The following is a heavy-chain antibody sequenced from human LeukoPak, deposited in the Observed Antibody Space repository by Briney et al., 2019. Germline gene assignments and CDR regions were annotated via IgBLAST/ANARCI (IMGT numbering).Heavy chain of an antibody. J-gene: IGHJ6*04. D-gene: IGHD3-10*02. CDR3: AELGITMIGGV. V-gene: IGHV3-23*01. CDR1: GFTFITYG. Sequence: GGSLRLSCGASGFTFITYGMNWVRQAPGKGLEWVSVISGNGGTTYYADSVKGRFTISRDNAKNSLYLQMNSLRAEDTAVYYCAELGITMIGGVWGKGTTVTISS. CDR2: ISGNGGTT.